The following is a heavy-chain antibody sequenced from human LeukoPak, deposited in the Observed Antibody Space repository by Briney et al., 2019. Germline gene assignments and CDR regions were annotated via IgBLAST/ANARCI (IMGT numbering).Heavy chain of an antibody. D-gene: IGHD2/OR15-2a*01. Sequence: GSLRLSCAASGFTFSSYSMNWVRQAPGKGLQWVSYITSSSGTIYYADSVKGRFTISRDNAKNSLYLQMNSLRAEDTAVYYCVSFYETYWGRGTLVTVSS. CDR3: VSFYETY. CDR2: ITSSSGTI. J-gene: IGHJ4*02. CDR1: GFTFSSYS. V-gene: IGHV3-48*01.